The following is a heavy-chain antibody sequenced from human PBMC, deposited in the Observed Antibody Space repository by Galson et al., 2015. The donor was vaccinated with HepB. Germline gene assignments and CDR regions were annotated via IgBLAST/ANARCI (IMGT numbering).Heavy chain of an antibody. D-gene: IGHD3-16*02. V-gene: IGHV4-34*01. J-gene: IGHJ3*02. CDR2: INHSGST. Sequence: QVQLQESGPGLVKPSETLSLTCAVYGGSFSGYYWSWIRQPPGKGLEWIGEINHSGSTNYNPSLKSRVTISVDTSKNQFSLKLSSVTAADTAVYYCARGSRITFGGVIVLDAFDIWGQGTMVTVSS. CDR3: ARGSRITFGGVIVLDAFDI. CDR1: GGSFSGYY.